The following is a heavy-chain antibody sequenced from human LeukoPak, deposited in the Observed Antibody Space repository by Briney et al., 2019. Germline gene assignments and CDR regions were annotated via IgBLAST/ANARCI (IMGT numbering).Heavy chain of an antibody. CDR3: ARDRRSGRGYSYGHSDY. V-gene: IGHV3-21*01. Sequence: GGSLRLSCAASGFTFSSYSMNWVRQAPGKGLEWVSSISSSSSYIYYADPVKGRFTISRDNAKNSLYLQMNSLRAEDTAVYYCARDRRSGRGYSYGHSDYWGQGTLVTVSS. CDR2: ISSSSSYI. CDR1: GFTFSSYS. D-gene: IGHD5-18*01. J-gene: IGHJ4*02.